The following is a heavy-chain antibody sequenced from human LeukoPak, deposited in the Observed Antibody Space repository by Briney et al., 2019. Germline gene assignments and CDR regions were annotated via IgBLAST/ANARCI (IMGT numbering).Heavy chain of an antibody. J-gene: IGHJ6*02. CDR2: IRSTAYGGTT. CDR3: SREPIQLWLHNGMDV. D-gene: IGHD5-18*01. Sequence: GRSLRLSCAASGFTFGDHAMSWVRQAPGKGLEWVGFIRSTAYGGTTEYAASVKGRFIISRENSKSIAYLQMNSLKTEDTAIYYCSREPIQLWLHNGMDVWGQGTTVIVS. V-gene: IGHV3-49*04. CDR1: GFTFGDHA.